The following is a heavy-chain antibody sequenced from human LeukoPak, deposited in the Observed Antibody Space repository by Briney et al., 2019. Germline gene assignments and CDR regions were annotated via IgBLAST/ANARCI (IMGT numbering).Heavy chain of an antibody. CDR1: GGSFSGYY. V-gene: IGHV4-34*01. CDR3: ARAVVVVPAAKSGWFDP. CDR2: INHSGST. Sequence: SETLSLTCAVYGGSFSGYYWSWIRQPPGKGLEWIGEINHSGSTNYNPSLKSRVTISVDTSKNQFSLKLSSVTAADTAVYCYARAVVVVPAAKSGWFDPWGQGTLVTVSS. D-gene: IGHD2-2*01. J-gene: IGHJ5*02.